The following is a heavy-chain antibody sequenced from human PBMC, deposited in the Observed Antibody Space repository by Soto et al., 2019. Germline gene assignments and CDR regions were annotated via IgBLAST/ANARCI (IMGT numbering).Heavy chain of an antibody. CDR2: ISSSGSTI. J-gene: IGHJ6*02. V-gene: IGHV3-48*03. D-gene: IGHD3-10*01. CDR3: ARAPYYYGSGNNYYYYGMDV. Sequence: VQLVESGGGVVQPGRSLRLSCAASGFTFSSYEMNWVRQAPGKGLEWVSYISSSGSTIYYADSVKGRFTISRDNAKNSLYLQMNSLRAEDTAVYYCARAPYYYGSGNNYYYYGMDVWGQGTTVTVSS. CDR1: GFTFSSYE.